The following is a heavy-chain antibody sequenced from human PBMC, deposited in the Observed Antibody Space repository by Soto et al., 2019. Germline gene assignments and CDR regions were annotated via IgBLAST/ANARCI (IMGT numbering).Heavy chain of an antibody. CDR2: ISDDGSTS. CDR3: ARGPRVSSTGTGAH. J-gene: IGHJ4*02. Sequence: GDSLKISCAVSGFTFSAYWMHWVRQVPGKGLTWVSRISDDGSTSTYADSVKGRFVISRDNAKNSLYLEMNTLRADDSGLYYCARGPRVSSTGTGAHWGRGTLVTVSS. V-gene: IGHV3-74*01. D-gene: IGHD1-1*01. CDR1: GFTFSAYW.